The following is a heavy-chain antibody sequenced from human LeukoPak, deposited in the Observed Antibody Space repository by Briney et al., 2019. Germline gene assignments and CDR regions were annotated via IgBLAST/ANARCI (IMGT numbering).Heavy chain of an antibody. Sequence: PGGSLRLSCAASGFTFSSYWMHWVRQAPGKGLVWVSRINSDGSSTSYADSVKGRFTISRDNAKNTLYLQMNSLRAEDTAVYYCAKGVFSSSWYLFDYWGQGTLVTVSS. CDR3: AKGVFSSSWYLFDY. CDR2: INSDGSST. V-gene: IGHV3-74*01. CDR1: GFTFSSYW. J-gene: IGHJ4*02. D-gene: IGHD6-13*01.